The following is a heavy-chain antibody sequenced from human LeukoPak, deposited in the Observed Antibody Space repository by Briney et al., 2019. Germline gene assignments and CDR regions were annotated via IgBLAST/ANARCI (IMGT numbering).Heavy chain of an antibody. Sequence: GGSLRLSCAASGFTFNKYWLHWVRQAPGKGLVWVSRISPDDMSTSYADSVKGRFTISRDNAKKPLFLQMNSLRAEDTAVYYCARDAYNRHFDYWGQGTLVTVSS. J-gene: IGHJ4*02. D-gene: IGHD5-24*01. CDR2: ISPDDMST. CDR3: ARDAYNRHFDY. CDR1: GFTFNKYW. V-gene: IGHV3-74*01.